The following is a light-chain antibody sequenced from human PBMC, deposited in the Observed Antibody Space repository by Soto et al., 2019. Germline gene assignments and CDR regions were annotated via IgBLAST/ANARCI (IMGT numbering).Light chain of an antibody. CDR3: MQGTHWPIT. CDR2: EVS. J-gene: IGKJ5*01. CDR1: QSLVYSDGNTY. Sequence: EAVMTQSPLSLPVTLGQPASTSCRCSQSLVYSDGNTYLSWFQQRPGQSPRRLIYEVSKRDSGVPDRFSGSGSGTDFALKISRVEAEDVGVYYCMQGTHWPITFGQGTRLEIK. V-gene: IGKV2-30*01.